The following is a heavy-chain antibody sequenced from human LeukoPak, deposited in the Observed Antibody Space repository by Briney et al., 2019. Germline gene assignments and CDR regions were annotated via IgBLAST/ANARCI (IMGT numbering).Heavy chain of an antibody. D-gene: IGHD3-22*01. J-gene: IGHJ4*02. CDR3: ARGSTYYDSSGQAPFAY. CDR1: GFTFSTYS. V-gene: IGHV3-48*01. Sequence: GGSLRLSCAASGFTFSTYSMNWVRQAPGMGLEWVSYISSSSSTIYYADSVKGRFTISRDNAKNSLYLQMNSLRAEDTAVYYCARGSTYYDSSGQAPFAYWGQEPLVTVSS. CDR2: ISSSSSTI.